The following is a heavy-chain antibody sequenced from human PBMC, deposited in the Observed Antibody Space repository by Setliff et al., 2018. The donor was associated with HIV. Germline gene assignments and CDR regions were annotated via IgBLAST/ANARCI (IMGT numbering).Heavy chain of an antibody. CDR3: ARSNPGITAGLLAY. CDR2: IYTTGGT. D-gene: IGHD6-13*01. CDR1: GVSIPTNY. V-gene: IGHV4-4*07. Sequence: SETLSLTCNLSGVSIPTNYWNWIRQPAGKGLEWIGRIYTTGGTNYNPALKRRVTMSIDTSKNQISLKLNSVTAADTATYYCARSNPGITAGLLAYWGPGTLVTVSS. J-gene: IGHJ4*02.